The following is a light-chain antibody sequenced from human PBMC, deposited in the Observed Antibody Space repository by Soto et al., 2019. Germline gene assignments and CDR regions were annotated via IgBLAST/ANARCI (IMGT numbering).Light chain of an antibody. CDR3: QQYSWT. J-gene: IGKJ1*01. CDR1: QSISSNY. CDR2: GAF. V-gene: IGKV3-20*01. Sequence: EIVLTQSPGTLSLSPGERATLSCRASQSISSNYFAWYQQKPGQAPRLLIYGAFYRATGIPDRFSGSGSGTDFTLTICRLEPEDFAVYYCQQYSWTFGQGTKVEIK.